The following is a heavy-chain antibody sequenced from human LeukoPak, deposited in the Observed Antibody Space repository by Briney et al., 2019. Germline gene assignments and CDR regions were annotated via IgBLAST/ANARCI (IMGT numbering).Heavy chain of an antibody. V-gene: IGHV3-23*01. CDR1: GFIFSTYA. CDR2: ISGSGDKT. D-gene: IGHD3-10*01. Sequence: QSGGSLRLSCAASGFIFSTYAMTWVRQAPGKGLEWVSAISGSGDKTHYADPVKGRFTISRDNSKNTLYLQMNSLRAEDTAVYYCAKWPNCGSGSSFDYWGQGTLVTVSS. J-gene: IGHJ4*02. CDR3: AKWPNCGSGSSFDY.